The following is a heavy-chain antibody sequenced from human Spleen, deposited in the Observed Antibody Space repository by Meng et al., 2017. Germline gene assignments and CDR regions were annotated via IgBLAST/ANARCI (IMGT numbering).Heavy chain of an antibody. Sequence: GESLKISCAASGFTFSDYYMSWIRQAPGKGLEWVSYISSSGSTIYYADSVKGRFTISRDNAKNSLYLQMNSLRAEDTALYHCAREGAGEIAVADFIAFDIWGQGTMVTVSS. CDR1: GFTFSDYY. D-gene: IGHD6-19*01. CDR2: ISSSGSTI. V-gene: IGHV3-11*01. J-gene: IGHJ3*02. CDR3: AREGAGEIAVADFIAFDI.